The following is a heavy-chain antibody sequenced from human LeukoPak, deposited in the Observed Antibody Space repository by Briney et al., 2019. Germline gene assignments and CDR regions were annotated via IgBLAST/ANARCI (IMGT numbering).Heavy chain of an antibody. CDR2: IYYSGST. J-gene: IGHJ4*02. CDR1: GGSISSGSYY. Sequence: SETLSLTCTVSGGSISSGSYYWSWIRQPPGKGLEWIGYIYYSGSTNYNPSLKSRVTISVDTSKNQFSLKLSSVTAADTAVYYCARGANYSDSSGYYSPNFDYWGQGTLVTVSS. CDR3: ARGANYSDSSGYYSPNFDY. V-gene: IGHV4-61*01. D-gene: IGHD3-22*01.